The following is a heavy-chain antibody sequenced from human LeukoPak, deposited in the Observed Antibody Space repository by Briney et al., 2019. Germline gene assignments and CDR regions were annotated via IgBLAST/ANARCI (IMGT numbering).Heavy chain of an antibody. CDR3: ARGHYDVLAASYKWTPDY. CDR1: GFTFNTFN. CDR2: ITSGGDYI. Sequence: GGSLRLSCAASGFTFNTFNMNWVRQAPGKGLEWVSSITSGGDYIYYADSVKSRFTTSGDNAKNSLSLQLNSLRVEDTAVYYCARGHYDVLAASYKWTPDYWGQGTLVTVSS. J-gene: IGHJ4*02. V-gene: IGHV3-21*01. D-gene: IGHD3-9*01.